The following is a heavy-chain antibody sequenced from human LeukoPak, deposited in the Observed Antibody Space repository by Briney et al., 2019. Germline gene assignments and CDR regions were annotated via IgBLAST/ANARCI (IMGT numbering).Heavy chain of an antibody. Sequence: SETLSLTCTVSGGPISSSSYYWGWIRQPPGKGLEWIGSIYYSGSTYYNPSLKSRVTISVDTSKNQFSLKLSSVTAADTAVYYCARHSTSKAARTTYYYYYGMDVWGQGTTVTVSS. D-gene: IGHD6-6*01. J-gene: IGHJ6*02. CDR2: IYYSGST. CDR3: ARHSTSKAARTTYYYYYGMDV. CDR1: GGPISSSSYY. V-gene: IGHV4-39*01.